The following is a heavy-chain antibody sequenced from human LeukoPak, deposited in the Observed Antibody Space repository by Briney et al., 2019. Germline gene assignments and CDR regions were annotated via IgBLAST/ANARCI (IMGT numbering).Heavy chain of an antibody. Sequence: PGGSLRLSCVASEFTVSTNYMSWVRQAPGKGLQWVSIIHIDGETHYADSVKGRFTMSRDNSKNTVYLQMNSLKAEDTAVDYCARDGLDSSGPVAFDIWGQGTMVTVAS. V-gene: IGHV3-66*01. D-gene: IGHD3-22*01. CDR2: IHIDGET. J-gene: IGHJ3*02. CDR1: EFTVSTNY. CDR3: ARDGLDSSGPVAFDI.